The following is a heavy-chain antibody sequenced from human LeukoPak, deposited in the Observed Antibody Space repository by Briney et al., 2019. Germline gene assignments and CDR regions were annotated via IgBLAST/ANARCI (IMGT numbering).Heavy chain of an antibody. V-gene: IGHV3-23*01. J-gene: IGHJ3*02. CDR3: AKVGSTYYYDSSGYMEAFDI. Sequence: GGSLRLSCAASGFTFSSYAMSWVRQAPGKGLEWVSAISGSGGSTYYADSVKGRFTISRDNSKNTLYLQMNSLRAEDTAVYYCAKVGSTYYYDSSGYMEAFDIWGQGTMVTVSS. CDR2: ISGSGGST. CDR1: GFTFSSYA. D-gene: IGHD3-22*01.